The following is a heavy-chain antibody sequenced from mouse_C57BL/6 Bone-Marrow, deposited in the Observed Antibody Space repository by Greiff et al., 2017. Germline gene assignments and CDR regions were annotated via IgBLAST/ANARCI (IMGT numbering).Heavy chain of an antibody. V-gene: IGHV2-9-1*01. J-gene: IGHJ4*01. CDR1: GFSLTSYA. Sequence: QVQLKQSGPGLVAPSQSLSITCTVSGFSLTSYAISWVRQPPGKGLEWLGVIWTGGGTNYNSALKSRLSISKDNSKSQVFLKMNSLQTDDTARYYCARNLLWLYYYAMDYWGQGTSVTVSS. CDR3: ARNLLWLYYYAMDY. D-gene: IGHD2-2*01. CDR2: IWTGGGT.